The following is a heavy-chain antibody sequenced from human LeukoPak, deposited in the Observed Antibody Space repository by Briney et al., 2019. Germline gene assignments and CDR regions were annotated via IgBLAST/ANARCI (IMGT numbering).Heavy chain of an antibody. CDR3: ARDRDYYDSSAYGDAFDI. J-gene: IGHJ3*02. CDR2: IYHSGIT. V-gene: IGHV4-38-2*02. Sequence: SETLSLTCTVSGYSIRSGFYWGWIRQPPGKGLEWIGNIYHSGITYYTPSLKSRVTISVDTSKNLFSLKLSSVTAADTAVYYCARDRDYYDSSAYGDAFDIWGQGTMVTVSS. D-gene: IGHD3-22*01. CDR1: GYSIRSGFY.